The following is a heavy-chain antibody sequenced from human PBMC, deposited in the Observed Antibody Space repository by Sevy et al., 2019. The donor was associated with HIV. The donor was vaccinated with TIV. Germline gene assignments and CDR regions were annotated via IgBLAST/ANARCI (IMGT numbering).Heavy chain of an antibody. CDR2: LSFGCGEI. V-gene: IGHV3-23*01. CDR3: AREGCTKPHDY. Sequence: GESLKISCAASGFTFSKYSMSWVRQPPGKGLQWVSTLSFGCGEINYADSVKGRFTISRDNSKSSVYLQMNNLRPEDTAVYYCAREGCTKPHDYWGQGTLVTVSS. D-gene: IGHD2-8*01. CDR1: GFTFSKYS. J-gene: IGHJ4*02.